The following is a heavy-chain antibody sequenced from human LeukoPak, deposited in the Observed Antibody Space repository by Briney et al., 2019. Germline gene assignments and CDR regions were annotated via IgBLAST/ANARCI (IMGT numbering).Heavy chain of an antibody. CDR2: IYPGDSDI. J-gene: IGHJ4*02. D-gene: IGHD3-16*01. CDR1: GYSFSTYW. Sequence: GESLKIFCKGSGYSFSTYWIGWVRQMPGQGLEWMGIIYPGDSDIRYNPSFQGQVTISADKSISTAYLQWSSLKASDTAMYYCVRQVDAGGYWGQGTLVTVSS. V-gene: IGHV5-51*01. CDR3: VRQVDAGGY.